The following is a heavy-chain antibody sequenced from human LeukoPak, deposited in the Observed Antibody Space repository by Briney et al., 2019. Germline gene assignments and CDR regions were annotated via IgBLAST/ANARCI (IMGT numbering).Heavy chain of an antibody. J-gene: IGHJ4*02. D-gene: IGHD3-3*01. CDR3: ARDLLSDSDTYYDY. CDR2: IKPGNGDT. V-gene: IGHV1-3*01. CDR1: GYTFINYV. Sequence: ASVKVSCKTSGYTFINYVVHWVRQAPGQRLEWMGWIKPGNGDTKYSQKFQGRVTITSDTSANTGYLELRGLTSEDTAVYYCARDLLSDSDTYYDYWGQGTLVAVSS.